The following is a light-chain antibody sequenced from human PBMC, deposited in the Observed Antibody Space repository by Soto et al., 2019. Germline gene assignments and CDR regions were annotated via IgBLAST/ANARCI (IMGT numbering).Light chain of an antibody. J-gene: IGLJ2*01. CDR2: DVN. CDR1: SSDIGGYDY. Sequence: QSALTQPASVSGSPGQSITLSCTGTSSDIGGYDYVSWYQRHPGKAPKLIIYDVNNRPSGVSNRFSGSKSGNTASLTISGLQDEDEADYYCTSYASGSSHVVFGGVTKLTVL. CDR3: TSYASGSSHVV. V-gene: IGLV2-14*01.